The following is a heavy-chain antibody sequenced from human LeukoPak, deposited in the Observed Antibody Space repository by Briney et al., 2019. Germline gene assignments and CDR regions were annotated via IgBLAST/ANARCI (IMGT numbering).Heavy chain of an antibody. J-gene: IGHJ6*03. V-gene: IGHV4-38-2*02. CDR3: ARVTGTTGLAYYYYYYMDV. D-gene: IGHD1-7*01. Sequence: SETLSLTCTVSGYSISSGYYWGWIRQPPGKGPEWIGSIYHSGSTYYNPSLKSRVTISVDASKNQFSLKLSSVTAADTAVYYCARVTGTTGLAYYYYYYMDVWGKGTTVTVSS. CDR2: IYHSGST. CDR1: GYSISSGYY.